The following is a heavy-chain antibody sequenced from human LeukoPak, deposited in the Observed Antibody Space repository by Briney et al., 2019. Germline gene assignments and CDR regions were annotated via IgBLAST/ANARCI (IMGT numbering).Heavy chain of an antibody. CDR1: GFTFSSYG. CDR3: AREFYDSSGYNYLDS. CDR2: IWFDGTNK. J-gene: IGHJ4*02. Sequence: GGSLRLSCAASGFTFSSYGMYWVRQAPGKGLEWVAVIWFDGTNKYYADSVKGRFTVSRDNFKNTLNLQMNSLRAEDTAVYYCAREFYDSSGYNYLDSWGQGTLVTVSS. V-gene: IGHV3-33*01. D-gene: IGHD3-22*01.